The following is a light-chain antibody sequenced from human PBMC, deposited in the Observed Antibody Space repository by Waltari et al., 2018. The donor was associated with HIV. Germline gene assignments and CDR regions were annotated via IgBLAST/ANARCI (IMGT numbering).Light chain of an antibody. J-gene: IGKJ1*01. CDR3: QQYNTYPWT. CDR2: KAS. CDR1: QTVNSW. V-gene: IGKV1-5*03. Sequence: DIQLPKSPSTVSAPVGDRVTTNCRASQTVNSWLAWYQQKSGTAPKVLIYKASNLKSGVSARFSGSGFGAEFTLTISSLQPDDLATYYCQQYNTYPWTFGQGTRVEIK.